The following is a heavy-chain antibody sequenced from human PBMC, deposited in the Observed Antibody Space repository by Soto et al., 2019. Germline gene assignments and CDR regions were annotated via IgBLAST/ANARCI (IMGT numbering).Heavy chain of an antibody. CDR2: ISWDGGST. D-gene: IGHD6-19*01. V-gene: IGHV3-43*01. Sequence: GGSLRLSCAASGFTFDDYTMHWVRQAPGKGLEWVSLISWDGGSTYYADSVKGRFTISRDNSKNSLYLQMNSLRTEDTALYYCAKDILPRAVAGNSFDYWGQGTLVTVSS. J-gene: IGHJ4*02. CDR1: GFTFDDYT. CDR3: AKDILPRAVAGNSFDY.